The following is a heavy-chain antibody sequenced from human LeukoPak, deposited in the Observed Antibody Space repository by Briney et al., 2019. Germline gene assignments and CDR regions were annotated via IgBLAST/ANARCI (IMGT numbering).Heavy chain of an antibody. D-gene: IGHD3-22*01. CDR2: ISHQGSNK. CDR1: GFTFSSYG. Sequence: GGSLRLSCAASGFTFSSYGMHWVRQAPGKGLEWVASISHQGSNKYYADSVRGRFTISRDNSKNTLYLQMNSLRAEDTAVYSCAKEVYYYDSRGYHNYYYYGMDVWGQGTTVTVSS. V-gene: IGHV3-30*18. CDR3: AKEVYYYDSRGYHNYYYYGMDV. J-gene: IGHJ6*02.